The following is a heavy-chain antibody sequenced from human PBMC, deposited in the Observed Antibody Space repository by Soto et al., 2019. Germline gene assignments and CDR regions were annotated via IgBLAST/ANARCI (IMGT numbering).Heavy chain of an antibody. Sequence: SETLSLTCAVYGGSFSGYYWSWIRQPPGKGLEWIGEINHSGSTNYNPSLKSRVTISVDTSKNQFSLKLSSVTAADTAVYYCARGGYYYGMDVWGQGTTVTVS. CDR1: GGSFSGYY. V-gene: IGHV4-34*01. J-gene: IGHJ6*02. CDR2: INHSGST. CDR3: ARGGYYYGMDV.